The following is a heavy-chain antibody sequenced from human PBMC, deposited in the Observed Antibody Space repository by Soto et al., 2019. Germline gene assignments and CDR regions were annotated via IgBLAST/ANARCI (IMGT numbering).Heavy chain of an antibody. CDR2: ISDRGTT. V-gene: IGHV4-59*12. J-gene: IGHJ5*02. D-gene: IGHD3-16*02. CDR1: GGSIDSYY. CDR3: ARDRWTSRANWFDP. Sequence: SETLSLTCTIFGGSIDSYYWSWIRQAPGKGLEWIGHISDRGTTTYNPSLGSRVTISVDTSRNLFSLKLSSVTVADTAVYFCARDRWTSRANWFDPWGPGTLVTSPQ.